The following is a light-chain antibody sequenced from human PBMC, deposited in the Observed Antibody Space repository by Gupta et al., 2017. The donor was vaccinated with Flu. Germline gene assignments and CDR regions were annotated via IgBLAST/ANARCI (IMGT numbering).Light chain of an antibody. CDR2: EVS. J-gene: IGLJ2*01. V-gene: IGLV2-14*01. CDR1: SGDVGGYKY. Sequence: QSALTQPASVSGSPGQSITISCTGTSGDVGGYKYVSWYQQYPGKAPKLMIYEVSDRPSGVSDRFSGSKSGTTASLTISGLQAEDEADYYCSSYRGSTTLVVFGGGTKLTVL. CDR3: SSYRGSTTLVV.